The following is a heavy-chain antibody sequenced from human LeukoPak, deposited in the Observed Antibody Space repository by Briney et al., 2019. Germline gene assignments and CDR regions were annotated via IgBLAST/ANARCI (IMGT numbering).Heavy chain of an antibody. CDR2: LNQDGSER. J-gene: IGHJ4*02. CDR3: ARPRGQHFGFHDS. CDR1: GFALSPFW. D-gene: IGHD2-21*01. Sequence: GGPLRLSCAASGFALSPFWMTWVRQAPGKGLEWVANLNQDGSERYYVDSVKGRFTISRDNAKNSLYLQMNSLRAEDTAVYYCARPRGQHFGFHDSWGQGTLVTVSS. V-gene: IGHV3-7*01.